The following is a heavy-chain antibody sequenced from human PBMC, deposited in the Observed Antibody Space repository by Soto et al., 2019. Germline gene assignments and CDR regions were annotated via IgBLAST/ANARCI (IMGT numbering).Heavy chain of an antibody. CDR2: ISYDGSHK. V-gene: IGHV3-30*18. J-gene: IGHJ4*02. Sequence: QVHLVESGGGVVQPGTSLRISCAASGFSFSSYGMHWVRQAPGKGLEWVAVISYDGSHKFYADAVKGRFSISRDNFKNTLYLHMSSLRDDDTALYYCAKEPRPVIQMVRGVSEFWGQGTLVTVSS. CDR1: GFSFSSYG. CDR3: AKEPRPVIQMVRGVSEF. D-gene: IGHD3-10*01.